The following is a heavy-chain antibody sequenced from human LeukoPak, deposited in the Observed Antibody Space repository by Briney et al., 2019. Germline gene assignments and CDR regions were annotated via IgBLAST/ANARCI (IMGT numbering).Heavy chain of an antibody. CDR2: ISGSGGST. V-gene: IGHV3-23*01. Sequence: ETLSLTCTVSGGSISSSSYYWGWIRQPPGKGLEWVSAISGSGGSTYYADSVKGRFTTSRDNSKNTLYLQMNSLRAEDTAVYYCAKAIGAARWWGFDYWGQGTLVTVSS. J-gene: IGHJ4*02. CDR1: GGSISSSSYY. D-gene: IGHD6-6*01. CDR3: AKAIGAARWWGFDY.